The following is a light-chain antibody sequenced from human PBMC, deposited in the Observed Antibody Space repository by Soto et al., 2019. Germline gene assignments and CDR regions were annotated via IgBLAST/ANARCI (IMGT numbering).Light chain of an antibody. Sequence: QSVLTQPASVSGSPGQSRTISFTGTGIDIAPYNYVSWYQQHPGKAPKLIIYEVSYRPSGISNRFSGSKSGNTASLTISGLQAEDEADYYCSSYTSSTNYVFGTGTKVTVL. CDR3: SSYTSSTNYV. CDR2: EVS. V-gene: IGLV2-14*01. CDR1: GIDIAPYNY. J-gene: IGLJ1*01.